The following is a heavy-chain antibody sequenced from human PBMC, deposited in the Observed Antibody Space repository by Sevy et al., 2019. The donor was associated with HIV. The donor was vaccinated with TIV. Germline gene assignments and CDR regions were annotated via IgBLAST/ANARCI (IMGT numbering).Heavy chain of an antibody. J-gene: IGHJ6*03. D-gene: IGHD3-10*01. V-gene: IGHV4-59*01. CDR1: GGSISSYY. Sequence: SETLSLTCTVSGGSISSYYWSWIRQPPGKGLEWIGYIYYSGSTNYNPSPKSRVTISVDTSKNQFSLKLSSVTAADTAVYYCAREKAPYGSGSYYNGGSGYYYYMDVWGKGTTVTVSS. CDR2: IYYSGST. CDR3: AREKAPYGSGSYYNGGSGYYYYMDV.